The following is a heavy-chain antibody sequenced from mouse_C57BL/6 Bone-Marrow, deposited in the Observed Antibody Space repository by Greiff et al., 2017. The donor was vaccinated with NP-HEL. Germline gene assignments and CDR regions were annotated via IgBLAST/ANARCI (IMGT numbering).Heavy chain of an antibody. CDR1: GFNIKDDY. J-gene: IGHJ1*03. D-gene: IGHD1-1*01. V-gene: IGHV14-4*01. Sequence: EVQLVESGAELVRPGASVKLSCTASGFNIKDDYMHWVKQRPEQGLEWIGWIDPENGDTEYASKFQGKATITADTSSNTAYLQLSSLTSEDTAVYYCTLITTVVAPYWYFDVWGTGTTVTVSS. CDR2: IDPENGDT. CDR3: TLITTVVAPYWYFDV.